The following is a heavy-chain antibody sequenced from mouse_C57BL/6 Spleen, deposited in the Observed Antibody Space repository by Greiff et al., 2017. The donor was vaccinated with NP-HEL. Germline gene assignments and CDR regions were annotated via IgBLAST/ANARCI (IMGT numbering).Heavy chain of an antibody. CDR1: GYTFTDYE. Sequence: VQLQQPGAELVRPGASVTLSCKASGYTFTDYEMHWVKQTPVHGLEWIGAIDPETGGTAYNQKFKGKAILTADKSSSTAYMELRSLTSEDSAVYYCTRWLNYFDYWGQGTTLTVSS. D-gene: IGHD2-2*01. CDR3: TRWLNYFDY. J-gene: IGHJ2*01. CDR2: IDPETGGT. V-gene: IGHV1-15*01.